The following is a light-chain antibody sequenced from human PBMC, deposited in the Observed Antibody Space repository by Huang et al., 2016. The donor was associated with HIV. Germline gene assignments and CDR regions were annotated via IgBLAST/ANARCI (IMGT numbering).Light chain of an antibody. J-gene: IGKJ5*01. CDR3: QQTDRFSIT. Sequence: DIQMTQSPSSVSASVGERVTITCRASQDISSYVAWYQQKPGKAPQLLIYATSTLPIGVPSRFSGSSSGTEFTLTISSLQPEDFATYYCQQTDRFSITFGQGTRLEIK. CDR1: QDISSY. CDR2: ATS. V-gene: IGKV1-12*01.